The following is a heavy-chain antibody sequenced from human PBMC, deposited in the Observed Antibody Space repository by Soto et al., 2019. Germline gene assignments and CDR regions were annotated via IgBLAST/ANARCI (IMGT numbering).Heavy chain of an antibody. J-gene: IGHJ6*02. CDR1: GFTFISYG. V-gene: IGHV3-30*18. Sequence: QVQLVESGGGVVQPGRSLRLSCAASGFTFISYGMHWVRQAPGKGLEWVAVISYDGSNKYYADSVKGRFTISRDNSKNALYLQMNSLRAEDTAVYYCAKDNRYSNTRGTDVWGQGTTVTVSS. CDR2: ISYDGSNK. D-gene: IGHD5-18*01. CDR3: AKDNRYSNTRGTDV.